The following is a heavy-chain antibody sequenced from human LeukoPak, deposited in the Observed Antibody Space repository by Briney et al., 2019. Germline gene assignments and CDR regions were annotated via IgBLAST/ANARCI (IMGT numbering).Heavy chain of an antibody. D-gene: IGHD1-26*01. V-gene: IGHV3-48*04. CDR2: ISSSGSTI. J-gene: IGHJ4*02. Sequence: PGGSLRLSCAASGFTFSSYSMNWVRQAPGKGLEWVSYISSSGSTIYYADSVKGRFTISRDNAKNSLYLQMNSLRAEDTAVYYCARDGKELPMDPLFDYWGQGTLVTVSS. CDR1: GFTFSSYS. CDR3: ARDGKELPMDPLFDY.